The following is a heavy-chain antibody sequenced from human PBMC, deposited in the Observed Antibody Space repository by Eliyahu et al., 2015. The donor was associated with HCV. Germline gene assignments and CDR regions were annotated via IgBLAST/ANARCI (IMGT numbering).Heavy chain of an antibody. V-gene: IGHV4-34*01. Sequence: QVQXQQWGAGLLKPSETLSLTCTVNGGSFXDYSWSWIRQPPGKGLEWIGEIHHSGTTQYNPSLKRRVTISVDTSKNXFSLRLNSGTAADTAVYYCARGFSGWYSRVGGTPFRYFDYWGQGTLVTVSS. D-gene: IGHD6-19*01. CDR1: GGSFXDYS. J-gene: IGHJ4*02. CDR2: IHHSGTT. CDR3: ARGFSGWYSRVGGTPFRYFDY.